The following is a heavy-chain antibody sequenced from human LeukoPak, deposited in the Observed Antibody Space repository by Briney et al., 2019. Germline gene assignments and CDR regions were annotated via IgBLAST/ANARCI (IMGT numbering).Heavy chain of an antibody. CDR3: ARASGDYGMIT. CDR2: IYHSGRT. Sequence: SETLSLTCSVSGYSISSGYYWGWIRQPPGKGLEWIGRIYHSGRTYYNPSLKSRLTISLDTSKNQFSLKLNSVTAADTAVYYCARASGDYGMITWGQGTLVTVSS. D-gene: IGHD3-16*01. J-gene: IGHJ4*02. CDR1: GYSISSGYY. V-gene: IGHV4-38-2*02.